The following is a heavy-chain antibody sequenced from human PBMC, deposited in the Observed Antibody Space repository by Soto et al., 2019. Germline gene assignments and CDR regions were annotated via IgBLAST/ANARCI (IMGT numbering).Heavy chain of an antibody. CDR3: AHGAIGPDY. CDR1: GFSLSTSGVG. D-gene: IGHD2-21*01. Sequence: QITLKESGPTLVKPAQTLTLTCTFSGFSLSTSGVGVGWIRQPPGRALEWLAMIYWDDDKRYSPSLKSRLTITKATSKNQVVLTMTNMDPVDTATYYCAHGAIGPDYWGQGTLVTVSS. V-gene: IGHV2-5*02. CDR2: IYWDDDK. J-gene: IGHJ4*02.